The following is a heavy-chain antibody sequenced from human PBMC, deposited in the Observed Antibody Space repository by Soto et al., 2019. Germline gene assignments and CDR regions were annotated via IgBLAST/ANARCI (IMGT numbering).Heavy chain of an antibody. V-gene: IGHV1-24*01. CDR2: FDPEDGET. CDR3: ATECIAAGGTYYFDY. D-gene: IGHD6-13*01. J-gene: IGHJ4*02. Sequence: VKVSCKVSGYTLTELSMHWVRQAPGKGLEWMGGFDPEDGETIYSQKFQGRVTMTEDTSTDTAYMELSSLRSEDTAVYYCATECIAAGGTYYFDYWGQGTLVTVSS. CDR1: GYTLTELS.